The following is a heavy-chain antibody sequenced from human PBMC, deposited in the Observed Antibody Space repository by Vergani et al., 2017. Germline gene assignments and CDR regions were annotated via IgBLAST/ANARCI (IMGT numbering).Heavy chain of an antibody. Sequence: QVQLVQSGAAVKKPGASVKVSCKTSGYTFSSYDITWVRQAPGQGLEWMGQIAVYNGHTRYAQKLRDRVTLTRDRSTSTVYMELTGLRSDDTAMYYCARDNDVLSGYSDDAFDVWGQGTMVTVSS. V-gene: IGHV1-18*01. CDR2: IAVYNGHT. D-gene: IGHD3-3*01. CDR3: ARDNDVLSGYSDDAFDV. CDR1: GYTFSSYD. J-gene: IGHJ3*01.